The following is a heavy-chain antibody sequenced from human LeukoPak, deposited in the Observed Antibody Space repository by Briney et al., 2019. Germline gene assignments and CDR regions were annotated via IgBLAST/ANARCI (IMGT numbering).Heavy chain of an antibody. V-gene: IGHV1-2*06. D-gene: IGHD3-22*01. CDR1: GYTFTGYY. J-gene: IGHJ4*02. CDR3: ARAGIEYYDSSGYYYFDY. Sequence: ASVKVSCKASGYTFTGYYMHWVRQAPGQGLEWMGRINPNSGGTNYAQKFQGRVTMTRDTSISTAYMELSRLRSDDTAVYYCARAGIEYYDSSGYYYFDYWGQGTLVTVSS. CDR2: INPNSGGT.